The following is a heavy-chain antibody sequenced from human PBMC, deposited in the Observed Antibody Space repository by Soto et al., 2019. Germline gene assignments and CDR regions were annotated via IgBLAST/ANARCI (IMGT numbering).Heavy chain of an antibody. Sequence: QVQLVQSGAEVKKPGSSLKVSCKASGGTFGNSGVSWVRQAPGQGPEWMGGIIPIFDTTNYAQKFQGRVTISADYSTSYMELSSLRSEDTSVYYCARAPLLSAKTLHEKYFDDWGQGTQVTVSS. V-gene: IGHV1-69*01. J-gene: IGHJ4*02. D-gene: IGHD2-15*01. CDR3: ARAPLLSAKTLHEKYFDD. CDR1: GGTFGNSG. CDR2: IIPIFDTT.